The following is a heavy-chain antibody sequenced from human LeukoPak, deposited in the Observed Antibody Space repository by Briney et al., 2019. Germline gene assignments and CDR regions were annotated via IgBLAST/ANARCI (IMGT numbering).Heavy chain of an antibody. CDR2: INPNSGGT. CDR3: AREPFCSGGSCSIGTPNFDY. V-gene: IGHV1-2*02. CDR1: GYTFTGYY. Sequence: PVASVKVSCKASGYTFTGYYMHWVRHAPGQGLEWMGWINPNSGGTNYAQKFQGRVTMTRDTSISTAYMELSRLRSDDTAVYYCAREPFCSGGSCSIGTPNFDYWGQGTLVTVSS. D-gene: IGHD2-15*01. J-gene: IGHJ4*02.